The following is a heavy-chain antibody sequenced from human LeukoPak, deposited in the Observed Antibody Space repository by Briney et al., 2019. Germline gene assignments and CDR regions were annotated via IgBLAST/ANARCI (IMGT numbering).Heavy chain of an antibody. CDR3: AKDEDSSGWYGFDY. CDR1: GFTFSSYS. V-gene: IGHV3-48*04. CDR2: ISSSGSTI. D-gene: IGHD6-19*01. Sequence: GGSLRLSCAASGFTFSSYSMNWVRQAPGKGLEWVSSISSSGSTIYYADSVKGRFTVSRDNAKNSLYLQMNSLRAEDTAVYYCAKDEDSSGWYGFDYWGQGTLVTVSS. J-gene: IGHJ4*02.